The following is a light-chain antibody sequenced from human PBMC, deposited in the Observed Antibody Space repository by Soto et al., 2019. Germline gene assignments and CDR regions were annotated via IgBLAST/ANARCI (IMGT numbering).Light chain of an antibody. V-gene: IGLV6-57*04. Sequence: NFMLTQPHSLSESPGKTVTISCTRSSGSIGSSYVQWYQKRPGSAPTILIYEDDVRASGVPDRFSASLDRSSNSASLTISGLLTEDEADYYCQSYDGDIGVFGGGTQLTVL. CDR2: EDD. CDR1: SGSIGSSY. CDR3: QSYDGDIGV. J-gene: IGLJ7*01.